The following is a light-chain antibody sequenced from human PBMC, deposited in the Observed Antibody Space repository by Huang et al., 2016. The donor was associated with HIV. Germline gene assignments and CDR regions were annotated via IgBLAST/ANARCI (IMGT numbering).Light chain of an antibody. CDR1: QSLLHSNGYNY. CDR2: LGS. Sequence: DIVMTQSPLSLPVNPGEPASISCRSSQSLLHSNGYNYLDWYLQKPGQSPQLLIYLGSNRASGVPYRFSGSGSGTDFTLKISRVEAEDVGVYYCMQALQTITFGQGTRLE. CDR3: MQALQTIT. J-gene: IGKJ5*01. V-gene: IGKV2-28*01.